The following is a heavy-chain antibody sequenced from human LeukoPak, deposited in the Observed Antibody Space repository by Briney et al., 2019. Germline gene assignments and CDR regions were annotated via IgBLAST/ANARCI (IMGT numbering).Heavy chain of an antibody. Sequence: ASVKVSCKASGYTFTGYYMHWVRQAPGQGLEWMGWINPNSGGANYAQKFQGRVTMTRDTSISTAYMELSGLRSDDTAVYYCARDRGVHIVVVPAATDYWGQGTLVTVSS. D-gene: IGHD2-2*01. V-gene: IGHV1-2*02. CDR2: INPNSGGA. CDR1: GYTFTGYY. J-gene: IGHJ4*02. CDR3: ARDRGVHIVVVPAATDY.